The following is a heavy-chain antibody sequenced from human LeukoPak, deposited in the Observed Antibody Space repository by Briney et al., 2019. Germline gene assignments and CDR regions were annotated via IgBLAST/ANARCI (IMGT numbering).Heavy chain of an antibody. CDR1: GGSISSGDYY. CDR2: IYYSGST. D-gene: IGHD3-9*01. V-gene: IGHV4-30-4*01. J-gene: IGHJ3*02. Sequence: SETLSLTCTVSGGSISSGDYYWSWIRQPPGKGLEWIGHIYYSGSTYYNPSLKSRVTISVDTSKNQFSLKLSSVTAADTAVYYCARDSPTYYDILTGYLPLRAFDISGQRTM. CDR3: ARDSPTYYDILTGYLPLRAFDI.